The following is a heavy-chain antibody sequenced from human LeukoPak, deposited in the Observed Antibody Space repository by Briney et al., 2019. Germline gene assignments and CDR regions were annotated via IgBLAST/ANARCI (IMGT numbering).Heavy chain of an antibody. D-gene: IGHD2-2*01. CDR1: GFTFDDYG. CDR3: ARSVRYQLLYWFDP. Sequence: SGGSLRLSCAASGFTFDDYGMSWVRQAPGKGLEWVSGINWNGGSTGYADSVKGRFTISRDNAKNSLYLQMNSLRAEGTALYYCARSVRYQLLYWFDPWGQGTLVTVSS. V-gene: IGHV3-20*04. CDR2: INWNGGST. J-gene: IGHJ5*02.